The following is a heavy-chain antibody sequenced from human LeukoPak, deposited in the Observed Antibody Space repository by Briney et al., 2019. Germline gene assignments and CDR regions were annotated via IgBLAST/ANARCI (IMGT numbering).Heavy chain of an antibody. J-gene: IGHJ4*02. D-gene: IGHD4-17*01. CDR2: INHSGST. CDR1: GGSFSGYY. CDR3: ARNDYGDYVDY. V-gene: IGHV4-34*01. Sequence: SETLSLTCAVYGGSFSGYYWSWIRQPPGKGLEWIGEINHSGSTNYNPSLKSRVTISVDTSKNQFSLKLSSVTAADTAVYYCARNDYGDYVDYWGQGTLVTVSS.